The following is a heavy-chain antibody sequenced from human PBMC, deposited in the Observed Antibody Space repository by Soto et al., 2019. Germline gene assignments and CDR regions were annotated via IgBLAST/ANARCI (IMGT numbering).Heavy chain of an antibody. J-gene: IGHJ4*02. D-gene: IGHD6-19*01. CDR2: INPSGGST. CDR1: GYTFTSYY. Sequence: QVQLVQSGAEVKKPGASVKVSCKASGYTFTSYYMHWVRQAPGQGLEWMGIINPSGGSTSYAQKFQGRVTMTRDTSTSTVYMELSSLRSEDTAVYYCAREDGEQWLVRYHYFDYWGQGTLVTVSS. V-gene: IGHV1-46*01. CDR3: AREDGEQWLVRYHYFDY.